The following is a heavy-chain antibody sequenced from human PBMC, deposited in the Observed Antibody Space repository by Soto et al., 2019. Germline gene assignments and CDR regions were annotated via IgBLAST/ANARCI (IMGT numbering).Heavy chain of an antibody. CDR2: INDDGSER. CDR1: GFMFGVYC. Sequence: EAQLVESGGGLVQPGGSLRLSCEASGFMFGVYCMSWVRQAPGKGLEWVAHINDDGSERNYVDSVKGRFTISRDTPNNLLFLQMNSLRDADTAVYYCAREFYGYSPYGHGDYWGQGTLVAVSS. V-gene: IGHV3-7*01. J-gene: IGHJ4*02. D-gene: IGHD3-22*01. CDR3: AREFYGYSPYGHGDY.